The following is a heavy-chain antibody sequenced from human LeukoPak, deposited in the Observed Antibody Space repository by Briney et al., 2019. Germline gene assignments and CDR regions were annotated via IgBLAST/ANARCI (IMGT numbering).Heavy chain of an antibody. Sequence: PSETPSLTCAVYGGSFSGYYWSWIRQPPGNGLEWIGEINHSGSTNYNPSLKSRVTISVDTSKNQFSLKLSSVTAADTAVYYCARVNDLPYYFDYWGQGTLVTVSS. CDR1: GGSFSGYY. CDR2: INHSGST. D-gene: IGHD3-3*01. J-gene: IGHJ4*02. V-gene: IGHV4-34*01. CDR3: ARVNDLPYYFDY.